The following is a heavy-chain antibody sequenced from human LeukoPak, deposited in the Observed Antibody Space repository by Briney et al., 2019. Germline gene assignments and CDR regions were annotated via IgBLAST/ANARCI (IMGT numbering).Heavy chain of an antibody. CDR1: GFTFSNYW. D-gene: IGHD2-21*01. J-gene: IGHJ4*02. CDR2: IKSDGSST. V-gene: IGHV3-74*01. CDR3: ATLIVVVSPHL. Sequence: PGGSLRLSCAASGFTFSNYWMHWVRQAPGKGLVWVSRIKSDGSSTSYADSVKGRFTISRDNSKNTLYLQMNSLRAEDTAVYYCATLIVVVSPHLWGQGTLVTVSS.